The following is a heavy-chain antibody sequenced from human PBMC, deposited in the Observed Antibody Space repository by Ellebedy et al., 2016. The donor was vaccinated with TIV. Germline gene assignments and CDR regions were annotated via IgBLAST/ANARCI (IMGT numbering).Heavy chain of an antibody. CDR3: ASSPSGYEIPY. Sequence: SETLSLTXNVSGGTISSTNYYWGWIRQSPEKGLEWIGSIYHRGSTYYNPSLKSRLTISLDTTKNQFSLRLDSVTAADTAVYYCASSPSGYEIPYWGQGTLVTVSS. CDR2: IYHRGST. V-gene: IGHV4-39*07. CDR1: GGTISSTNYY. D-gene: IGHD5-12*01. J-gene: IGHJ4*02.